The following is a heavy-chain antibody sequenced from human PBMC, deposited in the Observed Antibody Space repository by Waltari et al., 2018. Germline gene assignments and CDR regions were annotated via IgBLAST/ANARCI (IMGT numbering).Heavy chain of an antibody. D-gene: IGHD1-26*01. CDR3: AVGATD. CDR1: GVNVSSNY. Sequence: EVQLVEPGGSFVQPGGYLKLSCPAPGVNVSSNYMSWVRQAPGKGLEWVSVIYSGGSTYYADSVKGRFTISRDNSKNTLYLQMNSLRAEDTAVYYCAVGATDWGQGTLVTVSS. J-gene: IGHJ4*02. CDR2: IYSGGST. V-gene: IGHV3-53*01.